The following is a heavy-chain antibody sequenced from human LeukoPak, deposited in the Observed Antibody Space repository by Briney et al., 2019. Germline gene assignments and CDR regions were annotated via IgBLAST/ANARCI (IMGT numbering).Heavy chain of an antibody. Sequence: SETLSLTCAVYGGSFSGYYWSWIRQPPGKGLEWIGEINHSGSINYNPSLKSRVTISVDTSKNQFSLKLSSVTAADTAVYYCARAPMYYYGSGRFVDSWGQGTLVTVPS. CDR2: INHSGSI. J-gene: IGHJ4*02. CDR1: GGSFSGYY. CDR3: ARAPMYYYGSGRFVDS. D-gene: IGHD3-10*01. V-gene: IGHV4-34*01.